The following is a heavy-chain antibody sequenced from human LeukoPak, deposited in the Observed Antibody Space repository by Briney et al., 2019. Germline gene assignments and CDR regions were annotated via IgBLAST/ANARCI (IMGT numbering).Heavy chain of an antibody. Sequence: PGGSLRLSCAASGFTFSTYWMSWVRQAPGKGLEWVANIKQDGGEKYYLDSVKGRFTISRDNAKNPVFLQMNSLRAEDTAVYYCARGKGLDYWGQGTLVTVSS. CDR2: IKQDGGEK. V-gene: IGHV3-7*04. CDR3: ARGKGLDY. CDR1: GFTFSTYW. J-gene: IGHJ4*02.